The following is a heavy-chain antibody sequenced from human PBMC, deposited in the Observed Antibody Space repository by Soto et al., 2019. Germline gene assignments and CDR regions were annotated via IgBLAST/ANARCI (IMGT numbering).Heavy chain of an antibody. CDR1: GGSISAINNHFSNHY. J-gene: IGHJ6*02. CDR2: ISNIGFS. D-gene: IGHD3-10*01. V-gene: IGHV4-59*08. CDR3: TTQAFGGLHGLVDV. Sequence: QVQLQESGPGLVKPSETLSLTCTVSGGSISAINNHFSNHYCSWIRLSPGKGLEWIGYISNIGFSRYNPYLKSRVSLSVATSKNPCSLKLPSVTAAGTAVYDCTTQAFGGLHGLVDVWGQGTTVTVSS.